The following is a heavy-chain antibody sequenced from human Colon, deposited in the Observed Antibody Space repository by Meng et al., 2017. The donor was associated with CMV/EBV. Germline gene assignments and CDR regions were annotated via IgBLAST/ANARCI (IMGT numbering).Heavy chain of an antibody. CDR1: GFIFSAHW. D-gene: IGHD3-10*01. V-gene: IGHV3-7*01. CDR3: ARDQLARGVKPAGGLDV. CDR2: IRHDAGNEQ. J-gene: IGHJ6*02. Sequence: GESLKISCTDSGFIFSAHWMNWVRQAPGKGLEWVANIRHDAGNEQYYLESVKGRFTISRDNARNSVHLQMNSLRADDTAVYFCARDQLARGVKPAGGLDVWGQGTTVTVSS.